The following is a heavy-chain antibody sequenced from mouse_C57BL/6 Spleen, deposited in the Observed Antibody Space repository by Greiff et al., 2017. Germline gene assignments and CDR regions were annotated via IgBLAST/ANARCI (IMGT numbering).Heavy chain of an antibody. CDR3: ARDGSSPFAY. J-gene: IGHJ3*01. CDR2: INPNNGGT. D-gene: IGHD1-1*01. CDR1: GYTFTDYY. Sequence: VQLKQSGPELVKPGASVKISCKASGYTFTDYYMNWVKQSHGQSLEWIGDINPNNGGTSYNQKFKGKATLTVDKSSSTAYMELRSLTSEDSAVYYCARDGSSPFAYWGQGTLVTVSA. V-gene: IGHV1-26*01.